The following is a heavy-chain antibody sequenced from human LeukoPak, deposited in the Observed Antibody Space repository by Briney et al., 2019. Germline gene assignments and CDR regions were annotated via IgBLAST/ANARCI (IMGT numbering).Heavy chain of an antibody. J-gene: IGHJ4*02. CDR2: INYSGST. CDR1: GGSVSSTTYY. Sequence: SETLSLTCTVSGGSVSSTTYYWSWIRQPPGKGLEWIASINYSGSTYYNPSLKSRVTISVDTSENQFSLKLRSVTAADTAVYYCARYVVYGSGKYYFDYWGQGTLVTVSS. D-gene: IGHD3-10*01. V-gene: IGHV4-39*01. CDR3: ARYVVYGSGKYYFDY.